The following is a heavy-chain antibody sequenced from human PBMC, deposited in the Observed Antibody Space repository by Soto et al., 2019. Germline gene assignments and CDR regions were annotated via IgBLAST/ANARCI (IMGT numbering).Heavy chain of an antibody. D-gene: IGHD3-22*01. CDR3: ARGYHYYDSSGYDKWDAFDI. J-gene: IGHJ3*02. Sequence: EVQLVESGGGLVKPGGSLRLSCAASGFTFSSHSMNWVRQAPGKGLEWVSSISSSSSYIYYADSVKGRFTISRDNAKNSLYLQMNSLRAEDTAVYYCARGYHYYDSSGYDKWDAFDIWGQGTMVTVSS. CDR2: ISSSSSYI. CDR1: GFTFSSHS. V-gene: IGHV3-21*01.